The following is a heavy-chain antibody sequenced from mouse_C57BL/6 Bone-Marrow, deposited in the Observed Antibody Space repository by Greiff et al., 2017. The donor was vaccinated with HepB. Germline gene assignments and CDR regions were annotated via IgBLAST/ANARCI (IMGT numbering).Heavy chain of an antibody. CDR2: ISSGSSTI. CDR1: GFTFSDYG. CDR3: ARYDYYAMDY. Sequence: EVQLVESGGGLVKPGGSLKLSCAASGFTFSDYGMHWVRQAPEKGLEWVAYISSGSSTIYYADTVKGRFTISRDNAKNTLFLQMTSLRAEDTAMYYCARYDYYAMDYWGQGTSVTVSS. J-gene: IGHJ4*01. V-gene: IGHV5-17*01.